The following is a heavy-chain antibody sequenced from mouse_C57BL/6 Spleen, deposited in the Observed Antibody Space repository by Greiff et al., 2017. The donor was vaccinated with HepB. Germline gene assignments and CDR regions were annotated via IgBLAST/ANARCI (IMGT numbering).Heavy chain of an antibody. CDR3: ARPSNWAYAMDY. CDR2: IYPGSGST. D-gene: IGHD4-1*01. J-gene: IGHJ4*01. V-gene: IGHV1-55*01. Sequence: VQLQQPGAELVKPGASVKMSCKASGYTFTSYWITWVKQRPGQGLEWIGDIYPGSGSTNYNEKFKSKATMTVDTSSSTAYMQPSSLTSEDSAVYYCARPSNWAYAMDYWGQGTSVTVSS. CDR1: GYTFTSYW.